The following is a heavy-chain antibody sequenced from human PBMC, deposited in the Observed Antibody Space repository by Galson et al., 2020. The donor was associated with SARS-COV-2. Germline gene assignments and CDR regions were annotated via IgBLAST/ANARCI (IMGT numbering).Heavy chain of an antibody. CDR2: ISYDGSNK. CDR1: GFTFSSYR. D-gene: IGHD3-10*01. CDR3: ARVRYGSGSYYKDY. V-gene: IGHV3-30*03. Sequence: GESLKISCAASGFTFSSYRMHWVRQAPGKGLEWVAVISYDGSNKYYADSVKGRFTISRDNSKNTLYLQMNSLRAEDTAVYYCARVRYGSGSYYKDYWGQGTLVTVSS. J-gene: IGHJ4*02.